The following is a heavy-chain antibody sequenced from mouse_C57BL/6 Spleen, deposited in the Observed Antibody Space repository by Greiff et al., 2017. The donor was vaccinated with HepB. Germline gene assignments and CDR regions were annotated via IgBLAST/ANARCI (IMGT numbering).Heavy chain of an antibody. CDR2: ISYDGSN. Sequence: DVKLQESGPGLVKPSQSLSLTCSVTGYSITSGYYWNWIRQFPGNKLEWMGYISYDGSNNYNPSLKNRISITRDTSKNQFFLKLNSVTTEDTATYYCARGAYYSNELADWGQGTLVTVSA. CDR3: ARGAYYSNELAD. V-gene: IGHV3-6*01. J-gene: IGHJ3*01. CDR1: GYSITSGYY. D-gene: IGHD2-5*01.